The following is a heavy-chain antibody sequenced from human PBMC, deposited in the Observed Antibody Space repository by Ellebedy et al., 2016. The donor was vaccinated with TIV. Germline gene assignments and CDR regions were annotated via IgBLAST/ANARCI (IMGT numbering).Heavy chain of an antibody. CDR2: IGGDGSSAI. Sequence: GESLKISXAASGFTFRNYPMNWVRQAPGKGLEWVSKIGGDGSSAIYYADSVKGRFTISRDNAKNSLYLQMNSLRAEDTAVYYCARGDYSGSYTHLYYYYGMDVWGQGTTVTVSS. J-gene: IGHJ6*02. CDR3: ARGDYSGSYTHLYYYYGMDV. CDR1: GFTFRNYP. V-gene: IGHV3-48*01. D-gene: IGHD1-26*01.